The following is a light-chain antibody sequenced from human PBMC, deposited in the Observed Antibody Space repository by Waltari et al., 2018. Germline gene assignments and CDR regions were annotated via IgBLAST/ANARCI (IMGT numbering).Light chain of an antibody. Sequence: EIVLTQPPGTPSLSPGDRATLSCRASQSFSSSFLAWYQQTPGQAPRLLIYGASSRATGIPDRFSGGGSGTDFTLTISRLEPEDFAVYYCQQYGGSPPYTFGQGTKLEI. J-gene: IGKJ2*01. CDR2: GAS. CDR1: QSFSSSF. CDR3: QQYGGSPPYT. V-gene: IGKV3-20*01.